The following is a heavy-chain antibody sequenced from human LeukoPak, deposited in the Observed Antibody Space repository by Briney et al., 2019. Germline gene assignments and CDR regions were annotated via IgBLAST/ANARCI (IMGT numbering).Heavy chain of an antibody. CDR3: ALWFGELAFDY. D-gene: IGHD3-10*01. CDR1: GYTLTELS. J-gene: IGHJ4*02. CDR2: FDPEDGET. Sequence: ASVKVSCKISGYTLTELSMHWVRQAPGKGLEWMGGFDPEDGETIYAQKFQGRVTMTEGTSTDTAYMELSSLRSEDTAVYYCALWFGELAFDYWGQGTLVTVSS. V-gene: IGHV1-24*01.